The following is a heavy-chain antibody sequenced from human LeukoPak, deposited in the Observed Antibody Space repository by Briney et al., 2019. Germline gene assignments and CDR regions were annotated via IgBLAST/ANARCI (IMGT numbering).Heavy chain of an antibody. J-gene: IGHJ4*02. CDR2: ISWNSGSI. CDR1: GFTFSSYA. D-gene: IGHD6-19*01. CDR3: AKDIRYSSGWCSLDY. V-gene: IGHV3-9*01. Sequence: PGGSLRLSCAASGFTFSSYAMSWVRQAPGKGLEWVSGISWNSGSIGYADSVKGRFTISRDNAKNSLYLQMNSLRAEDTALYYCAKDIRYSSGWCSLDYWGQGTLVTVSS.